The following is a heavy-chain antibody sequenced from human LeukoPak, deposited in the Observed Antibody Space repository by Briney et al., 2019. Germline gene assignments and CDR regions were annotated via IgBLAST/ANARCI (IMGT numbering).Heavy chain of an antibody. CDR3: ARTPFIVGAFSFDY. V-gene: IGHV6-1*01. CDR2: TYYRSKWYN. CDR1: GDSVSSNSAA. D-gene: IGHD1-26*01. J-gene: IGHJ4*02. Sequence: SQTLSLTCAISGDSVSSNSAAWNWIRQSPLRGLEWLGRTYYRSKWYNDYAVSVKSRITINPDTSKNQFSLQLNSVTPEDTAVYYCARTPFIVGAFSFDYWGQGTLVTVSS.